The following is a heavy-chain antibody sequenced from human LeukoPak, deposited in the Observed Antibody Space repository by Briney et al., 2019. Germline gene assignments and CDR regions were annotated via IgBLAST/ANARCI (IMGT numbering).Heavy chain of an antibody. Sequence: GESLKISCKGSGYTFTTYWIGWVRQMPGKGLEWMGIVSPGDSDTRYSPSFQGQVTISADKSIRTAYLQWSSLKASDTAMYYCARRYCSSTFCHGAFDIWGPGTMVTVSS. V-gene: IGHV5-51*01. D-gene: IGHD2-2*01. CDR3: ARRYCSSTFCHGAFDI. J-gene: IGHJ3*02. CDR2: VSPGDSDT. CDR1: GYTFTTYW.